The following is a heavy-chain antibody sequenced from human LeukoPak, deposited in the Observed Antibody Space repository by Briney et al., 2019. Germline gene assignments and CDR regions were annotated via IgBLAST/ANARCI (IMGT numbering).Heavy chain of an antibody. V-gene: IGHV4-39*07. D-gene: IGHD1-26*01. CDR2: IYYSGLT. J-gene: IGHJ5*02. CDR3: ARGGNYWPQWWFDP. Sequence: SETLSLTCTVSGGSISTTFYWGWIRQPPGKGLEWIGTIYYSGLTYYNPSLKSRVTMSLDASKNQFSLELNSVTPADTAVYYCARGGNYWPQWWFDPWGRGTLVSVSS. CDR1: GGSISTTFY.